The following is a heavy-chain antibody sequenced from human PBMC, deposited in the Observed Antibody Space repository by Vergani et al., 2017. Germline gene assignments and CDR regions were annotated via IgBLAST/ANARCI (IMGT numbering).Heavy chain of an antibody. CDR2: IYYSGST. CDR1: GGSISSYY. J-gene: IGHJ6*02. D-gene: IGHD2-15*01. CDR3: ARDGARYCSGGSCYDYYYGMDV. V-gene: IGHV4-59*01. Sequence: QVQLQESGPGLVKPSETLSLTCTVSGGSISSYYWSWIRQPPGTGLGWIGYIYYSGSTNYNPSRKSRATKSVDTSKNRVSPKLSAVTVADTALYYCARDGARYCSGGSCYDYYYGMDVWGQGTTVTVSS.